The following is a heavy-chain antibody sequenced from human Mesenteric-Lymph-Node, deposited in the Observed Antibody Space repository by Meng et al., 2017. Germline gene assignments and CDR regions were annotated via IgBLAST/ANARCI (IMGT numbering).Heavy chain of an antibody. CDR3: ARDQMRSDSSGYYY. CDR1: GGTFSSYA. V-gene: IGHV1-69*06. CDR2: IIPIFGTA. Sequence: GRGGRVGGEVEKAGWWGKVSCKASGGTFSSYAIGWVRQGPGRGLEWMGGIIPIFGTANYAQKFQGRVTITRDTSASTAYMELSSLRSEDTAVYYCARDQMRSDSSGYYYWGQGTLVTVSS. D-gene: IGHD3-22*01. J-gene: IGHJ4*02.